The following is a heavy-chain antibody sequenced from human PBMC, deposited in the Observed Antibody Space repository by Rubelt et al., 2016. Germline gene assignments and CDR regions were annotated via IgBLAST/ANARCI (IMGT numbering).Heavy chain of an antibody. D-gene: IGHD4-11*01. CDR3: ARGAVDSYYLL. Sequence: QMQLVQSGAEVKKPGASVKVSCKAAGYTFTNNDINWVRQAPGQGLELMGWMNPNSGNTGYAQKFQGRVTMTTDSSTSTAFWDLKSLRSDDTAIYYCARGAVDSYYLLWGQGTPVIVSS. CDR2: MNPNSGNT. CDR1: GYTFTNND. J-gene: IGHJ4*02. V-gene: IGHV1-8*02.